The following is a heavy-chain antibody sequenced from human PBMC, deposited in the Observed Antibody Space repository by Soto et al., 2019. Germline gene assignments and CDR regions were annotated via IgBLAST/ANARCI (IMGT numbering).Heavy chain of an antibody. CDR1: GYTFTSYG. Sequence: QVHLVQSGAEVKKPGASVKVSCKGSGYTFTSYGITWVRQAPGQGLEWVGWMSARNGNTDYAQKVQGRVTVTRDTATSTAYMELRSLRSDDTAVYYCARGRYADYWGQGALVTVPS. D-gene: IGHD1-1*01. CDR3: ARGRYADY. J-gene: IGHJ4*02. CDR2: MSARNGNT. V-gene: IGHV1-18*01.